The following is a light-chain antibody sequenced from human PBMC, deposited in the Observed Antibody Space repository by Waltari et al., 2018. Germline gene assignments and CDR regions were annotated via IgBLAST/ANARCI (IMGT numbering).Light chain of an antibody. CDR1: QSVSRA. CDR3: QKYESLPGT. Sequence: EIVLTQSPGTLSLSPGERATLSCRASQSVSRALAWYQQKPGQAPRLLIYDAFSRATGIPYRFSGSGSGTDFSLTISRLEPEDFAVYYCQKYESLPGTFGQGTKVEIK. CDR2: DAF. J-gene: IGKJ1*01. V-gene: IGKV3-20*01.